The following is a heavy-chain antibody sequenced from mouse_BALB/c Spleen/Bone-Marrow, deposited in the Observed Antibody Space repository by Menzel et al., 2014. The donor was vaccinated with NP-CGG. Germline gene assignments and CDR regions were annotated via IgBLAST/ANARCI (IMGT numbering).Heavy chain of an antibody. CDR1: GYTFTSYY. Sequence: VQLQQSGAELVKPGASVKLSCKASGYTFTSYYMYWVKQRPGQGLEWIGEINPSNGGTNFNEKFKSKATLTVDKSSSTAYMRLSSLTSEDSAVYYCTRSDGYYVPHWYFDVWGAGTTVTVSS. CDR2: INPSNGGT. V-gene: IGHV1S81*02. D-gene: IGHD2-3*01. J-gene: IGHJ1*01. CDR3: TRSDGYYVPHWYFDV.